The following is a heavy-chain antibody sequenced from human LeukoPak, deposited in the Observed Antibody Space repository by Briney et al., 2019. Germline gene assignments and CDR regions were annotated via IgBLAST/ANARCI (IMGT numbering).Heavy chain of an antibody. V-gene: IGHV3-23*01. J-gene: IGHJ5*02. CDR3: AKEYGSGSYHRRWFDP. Sequence: GGSLRLSCAASGFTFSSYAMSWVRQAPGKGLEWVSAISGSGGSTYYADSVKGRFTISRDNSKNTLYLQMNSLRAEDTAAYYCAKEYGSGSYHRRWFDPWGQGTLVTVSS. D-gene: IGHD3-10*01. CDR1: GFTFSSYA. CDR2: ISGSGGST.